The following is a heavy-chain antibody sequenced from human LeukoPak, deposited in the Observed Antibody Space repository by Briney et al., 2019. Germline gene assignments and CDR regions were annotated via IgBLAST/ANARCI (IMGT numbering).Heavy chain of an antibody. D-gene: IGHD2-21*02. V-gene: IGHV1-8*01. J-gene: IGHJ4*02. CDR1: GYTFTSYD. CDR3: ARGPCIGGDCYSYYFDY. Sequence: ASVKVSCKASGYTFTSYDINWVRQATGQGLGWMGWMNPNSGNTGYAQKFQGRVTMTRNTSISTAYMELSSLKSEDTAVYYCARGPCIGGDCYSYYFDYWGQGTLVTVSS. CDR2: MNPNSGNT.